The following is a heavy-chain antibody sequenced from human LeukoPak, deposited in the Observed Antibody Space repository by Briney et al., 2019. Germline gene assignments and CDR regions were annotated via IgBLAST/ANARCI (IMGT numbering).Heavy chain of an antibody. V-gene: IGHV4-39*01. Sequence: PSETLSLTCTVSGGSITTGSHYWGWVRQPPGKGLEWIGSIYHSGTTYYKSTLKSRVSISIDTSRTQFSLTLSSVTAADTAVYYCARAAGDGYNLDYWGQGTLVTVSS. D-gene: IGHD5-24*01. CDR3: ARAAGDGYNLDY. CDR1: GGSITTGSHY. CDR2: IYHSGTT. J-gene: IGHJ4*02.